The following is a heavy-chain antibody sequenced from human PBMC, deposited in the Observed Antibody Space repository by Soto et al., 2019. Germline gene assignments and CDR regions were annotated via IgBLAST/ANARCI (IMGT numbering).Heavy chain of an antibody. D-gene: IGHD6-6*01. CDR2: ISSSSSYI. CDR1: GFTFSSYS. V-gene: IGHV3-21*01. CDR3: ARSWPEYSSYSGWFDP. Sequence: EVQLVESGGGLVKPGGSLRLSCAASGFTFSSYSMNWVRQAPGKGLEWVSSISSSSSYIYYADSVKGRFTISRDNAKNSLYLQMNSLRAEDTAVYYCARSWPEYSSYSGWFDPWGQGTLVTVSS. J-gene: IGHJ5*02.